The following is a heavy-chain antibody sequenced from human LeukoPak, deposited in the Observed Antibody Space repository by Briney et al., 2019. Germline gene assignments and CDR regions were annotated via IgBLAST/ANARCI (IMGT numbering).Heavy chain of an antibody. CDR1: GDSISTSNSY. D-gene: IGHD3-16*01. CDR2: IYYSGNT. V-gene: IGHV4-39*07. Sequence: SETLSLTCTVSGDSISTSNSYWGWIRQPPGKGLEWIGSIYYSGNTYYNASLKSRVTISVDTSKNQFSLKLSSVTAADTAVYYCARGRKLGYWGQGTLVTVSS. J-gene: IGHJ4*02. CDR3: ARGRKLGY.